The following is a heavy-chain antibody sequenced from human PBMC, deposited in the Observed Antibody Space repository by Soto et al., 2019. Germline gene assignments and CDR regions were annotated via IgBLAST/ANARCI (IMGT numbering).Heavy chain of an antibody. V-gene: IGHV6-1*01. CDR1: GGGGASDRAA. CDR2: AYYRSKWSN. CDR3: ASFLAAGIHALDV. J-gene: IGHJ3*01. D-gene: IGHD6-13*01. Sequence: SQTRSVTGGVSGGGGASDRAAGDWIRQSPSRGLEWLGRAYYRSKWSNDYAVSVKSRITINPDTSKNQFSLQLNSVTPEDTAVYYCASFLAAGIHALDVWGHGTMVPVSS.